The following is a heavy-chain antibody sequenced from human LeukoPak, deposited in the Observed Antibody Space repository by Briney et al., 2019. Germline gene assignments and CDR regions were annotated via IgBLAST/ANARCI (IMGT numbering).Heavy chain of an antibody. D-gene: IGHD2-2*01. CDR1: GGTFSSYA. Sequence: SVKVSCKASGGTFSSYAISWVRQAPGQGLEWMGGIIPIFGTANYAQKFQGRVTITADESTSTAYMELSSLRSEDTAVYYCARAISPVPAAMDYWGQGTLVTVSS. CDR3: ARAISPVPAAMDY. V-gene: IGHV1-69*13. CDR2: IIPIFGTA. J-gene: IGHJ4*02.